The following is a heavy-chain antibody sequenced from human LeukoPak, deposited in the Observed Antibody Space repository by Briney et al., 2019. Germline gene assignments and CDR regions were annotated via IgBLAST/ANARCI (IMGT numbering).Heavy chain of an antibody. Sequence: GGSLRLSSAASGFTFSSYAMYWVRQAPGKGLEWVAVISYDGSNKYYADSVKGRFTISRDNSKNTLYLRMNSLRAEDTAVYYCARGTVTTFNYYGMDVWGKGTTVTVSS. J-gene: IGHJ6*04. CDR1: GFTFSSYA. CDR3: ARGTVTTFNYYGMDV. V-gene: IGHV3-30*04. D-gene: IGHD4-17*01. CDR2: ISYDGSNK.